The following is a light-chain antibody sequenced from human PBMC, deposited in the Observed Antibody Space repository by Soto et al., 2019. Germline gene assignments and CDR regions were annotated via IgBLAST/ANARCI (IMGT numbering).Light chain of an antibody. CDR1: QIVSSNY. CDR2: GAS. J-gene: IGKJ3*01. Sequence: EIVLTQSPGTLSLSPGERATLSCRASQIVSSNYLAWYQQKLGQSPRLLIYGASSRATGIPDRFSGSGSGTAFTLIISRLEPEDFAVYYCQHYGSSMFTFGPGTKVDVK. V-gene: IGKV3-20*01. CDR3: QHYGSSMFT.